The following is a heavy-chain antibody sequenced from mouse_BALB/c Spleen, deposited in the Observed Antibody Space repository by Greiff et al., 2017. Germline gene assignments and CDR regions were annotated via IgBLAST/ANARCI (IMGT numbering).Heavy chain of an antibody. CDR1: GFTFTDYY. D-gene: IGHD1-2*01. V-gene: IGHV7-3*02. CDR3: ARDTERRAMDY. Sequence: EVKVVESGGGLVQPGGSLRLSCATSGFTFTDYYMSWVRQPPGKALEWLGFIRNKANGYTTEYSASVKGRFTISRDNSQSILYLQRNTLRAEDSANYYCARDTERRAMDYWGQGNSVTVSS. CDR2: IRNKANGYTT. J-gene: IGHJ4*01.